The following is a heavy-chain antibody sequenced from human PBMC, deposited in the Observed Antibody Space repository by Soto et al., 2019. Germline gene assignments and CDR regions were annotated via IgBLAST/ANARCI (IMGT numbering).Heavy chain of an antibody. V-gene: IGHV3-23*01. Sequence: EVQLLESGGGLVQPGGSLRLSCAASGFTFSSYAMSWVRQAPGNGLEWVSAISGGTSSTYYADSVKGRFTISRDNSKNTLYLKMNSQRAEDTAVYDCAKERWAAAGTPTLDYWGQGTLVTVSS. D-gene: IGHD6-13*01. J-gene: IGHJ4*02. CDR2: ISGGTSST. CDR1: GFTFSSYA. CDR3: AKERWAAAGTPTLDY.